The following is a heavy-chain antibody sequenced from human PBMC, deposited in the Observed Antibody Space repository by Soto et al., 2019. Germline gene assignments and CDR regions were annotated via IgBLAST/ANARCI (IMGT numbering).Heavy chain of an antibody. Sequence: QVQLVQSGADVKKPGSSVKVSCKASGGTFGSYAISWVRQAPGQGLEWMGGIIPIFGTTNYAQKFQDRVTITADESTSTAYMELSSLRSEDTAVYYCAREMATINDAFDIWGQGTLVTVSS. D-gene: IGHD5-12*01. V-gene: IGHV1-69*01. CDR2: IIPIFGTT. CDR3: AREMATINDAFDI. CDR1: GGTFGSYA. J-gene: IGHJ3*02.